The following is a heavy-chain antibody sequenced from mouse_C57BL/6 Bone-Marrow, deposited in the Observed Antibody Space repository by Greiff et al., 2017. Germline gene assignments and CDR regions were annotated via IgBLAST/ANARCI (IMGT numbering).Heavy chain of an antibody. CDR3: AKTRIYDGYRYWYFDV. CDR2: INPYNGGT. V-gene: IGHV1-19*01. J-gene: IGHJ1*03. Sequence: VQLQQSGPVLVKPGASVKMSCKASGYTFTDYYMNWVKQSHGKSLEWIGVINPYNGGTSYNQKFKGKATLTVDKSSSTAYMELNSLTSEDSAVYYCAKTRIYDGYRYWYFDVWGTGTTVTVAS. D-gene: IGHD2-3*01. CDR1: GYTFTDYY.